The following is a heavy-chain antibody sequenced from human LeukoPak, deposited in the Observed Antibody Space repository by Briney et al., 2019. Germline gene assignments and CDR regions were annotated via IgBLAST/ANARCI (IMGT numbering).Heavy chain of an antibody. CDR3: ARWAQQQLENWFDP. V-gene: IGHV1-69*13. CDR2: IIPIFGTA. CDR1: GYTFTSYY. D-gene: IGHD6-13*01. Sequence: GASVKVSCKASGYTFTSYYMHWVRQAPGQGLEWMGGIIPIFGTANYAQKFQGRVTITADESTSTVYMELSNLRSEDTAVYYCARWAQQQLENWFDPWGQGTLVTVSS. J-gene: IGHJ5*02.